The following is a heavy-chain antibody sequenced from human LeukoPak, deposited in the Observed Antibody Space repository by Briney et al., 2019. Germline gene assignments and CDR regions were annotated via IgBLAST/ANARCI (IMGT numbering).Heavy chain of an antibody. J-gene: IGHJ6*03. CDR2: ISHSGST. CDR3: ARCPLDRSGRYDGVYYYMDV. D-gene: IGHD6-25*01. CDR1: SGSFSGYY. Sequence: PSETLSLTCAVCSGSFSGYYWSWIRQSPVKGLEWIGQISHSGSTNYNPSLKRRVTISLVTPGNQFSRELTAVTAADTAVYYCARCPLDRSGRYDGVYYYMDVWGKGTTVTVSS. V-gene: IGHV4-34*01.